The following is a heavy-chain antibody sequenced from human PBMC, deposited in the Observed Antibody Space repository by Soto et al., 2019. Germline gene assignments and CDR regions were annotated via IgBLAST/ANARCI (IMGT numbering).Heavy chain of an antibody. J-gene: IGHJ3*02. V-gene: IGHV1-58*01. CDR1: GFTFTSSA. Sequence: QMQLEQSGPEVKKPGTSVKVSCKASGFTFTSSAVQWVRQARGQRLEWIGWIVVGSGNTNYAQKFQERVTITRDMSTSTAYMELSSLRSEDTAVYYCAADSGIVGAMDAFDIWGQGTMVTVSS. CDR3: AADSGIVGAMDAFDI. D-gene: IGHD1-26*01. CDR2: IVVGSGNT.